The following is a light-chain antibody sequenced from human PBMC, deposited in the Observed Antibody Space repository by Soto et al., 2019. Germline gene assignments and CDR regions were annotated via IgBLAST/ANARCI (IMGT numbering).Light chain of an antibody. Sequence: AIQLTQSPSSLSASVGDRVTITCRASQGISSALAWYQQKPGRAPKILIYDASSLESGVPSRFNGSGAGTDFTLTISCLQPEDFAGYYCQEFNSYFTFGGGTKVEIK. CDR3: QEFNSYFT. CDR2: DAS. V-gene: IGKV1-13*02. J-gene: IGKJ4*01. CDR1: QGISSA.